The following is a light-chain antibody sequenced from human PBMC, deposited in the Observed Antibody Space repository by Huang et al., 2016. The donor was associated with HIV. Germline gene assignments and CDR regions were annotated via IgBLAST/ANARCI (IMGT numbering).Light chain of an antibody. CDR3: QQNNNWPPLFT. CDR1: QSVSSN. V-gene: IGKV3-15*01. J-gene: IGKJ3*01. CDR2: GAS. Sequence: EIVMTQSPATLSASPGERATLSCRARQSVSSNLAWYQQKPGQAPRRLIYGASTRATGIPARCSGSGSGTEFTLTISSLQSEDFAVYYCQQNNNWPPLFTFGPGTKVDIK.